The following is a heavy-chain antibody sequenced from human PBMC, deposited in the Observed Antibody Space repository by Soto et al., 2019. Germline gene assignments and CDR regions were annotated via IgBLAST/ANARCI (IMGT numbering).Heavy chain of an antibody. CDR3: SIFLYCGVSHRYSSAL. CDR1: GYSFSSYW. Sequence: GEALKMSCNISGYSFSSYWITWVRQVPGKGLEWMGIIFPADSDTIYSPSFQGQVTFSADKSTNTAYLQWTRLKASDTAVYYCSIFLYCGVSHRYSSALWGQGTLV. V-gene: IGHV5-51*01. D-gene: IGHD2-15*01. CDR2: IFPADSDT. J-gene: IGHJ4*02.